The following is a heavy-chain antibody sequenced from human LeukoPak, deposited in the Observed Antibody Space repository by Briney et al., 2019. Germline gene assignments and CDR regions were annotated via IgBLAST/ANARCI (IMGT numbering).Heavy chain of an antibody. CDR3: ARRAYCGGDCWPPANWFDP. CDR1: GGSISSYY. V-gene: IGHV4-59*08. J-gene: IGHJ5*02. Sequence: SETLSLTCTVSGGSISSYYWSWIRQPPGKGLEWIGYIYYSGSTNYNPSLKSRVTISVDTSKNQFSLKLSSVTAADTAVYYCARRAYCGGDCWPPANWFDPWGQGTLVTVSS. CDR2: IYYSGST. D-gene: IGHD2-21*01.